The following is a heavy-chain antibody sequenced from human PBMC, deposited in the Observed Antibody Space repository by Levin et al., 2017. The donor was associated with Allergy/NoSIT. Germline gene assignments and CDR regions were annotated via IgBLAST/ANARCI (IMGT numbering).Heavy chain of an antibody. CDR3: AKIRALGPGDIY. J-gene: IGHJ4*02. CDR1: GFTFSTYG. V-gene: IGHV3-23*01. Sequence: GGSLRLSCVASGFTFSTYGMSWVRQTPGKGLEWVSGIIGTGASTYYADSVRGRFTIFRDNSMNTLYLQMNSLSVDDTGIYYCAKIRALGPGDIYWGQGVLVTVS. D-gene: IGHD2-21*01. CDR2: IIGTGAST.